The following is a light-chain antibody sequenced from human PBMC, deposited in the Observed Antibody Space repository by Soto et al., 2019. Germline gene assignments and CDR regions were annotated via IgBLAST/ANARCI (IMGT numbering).Light chain of an antibody. CDR3: SSYTITNTLV. Sequence: QSVLTQPASVSGSPGQSITISCTGTSSDVGAYDYVSWFQHYPGKAPKLMIYEVTNRPSGVSDRFSGSRSGNTASLTISGLQAEDEPDYYCSSYTITNTLVFGSGTKVTVL. V-gene: IGLV2-14*01. CDR2: EVT. CDR1: SSDVGAYDY. J-gene: IGLJ1*01.